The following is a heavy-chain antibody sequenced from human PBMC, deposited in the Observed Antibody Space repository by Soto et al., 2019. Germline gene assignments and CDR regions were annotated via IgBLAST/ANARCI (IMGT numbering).Heavy chain of an antibody. CDR3: ARDLDDGGNSDAFDI. CDR1: DGSIRSGGYS. J-gene: IGHJ3*02. Sequence: SETLSLPCAVSDGSIRSGGYSWCWIRQPPGKGLEWIGYIYHSVSTYYNPSLKSRVTISVDTSKNQFSLKLSSVTAADTAVYYCARDLDDGGNSDAFDIWGQGTTVTVSS. D-gene: IGHD2-21*01. V-gene: IGHV4-30-2*05. CDR2: IYHSVST.